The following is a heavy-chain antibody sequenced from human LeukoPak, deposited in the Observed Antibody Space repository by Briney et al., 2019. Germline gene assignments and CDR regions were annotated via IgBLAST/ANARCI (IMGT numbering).Heavy chain of an antibody. CDR1: GYTFTGYY. J-gene: IGHJ4*02. D-gene: IGHD2-2*01. CDR3: ARDLGYCSSTSCYYFDY. V-gene: IGHV1-2*02. Sequence: VSVKVSCKASGYTFTGYYMHWVRQAPGQGLEWMGWINPNSGGTNYAQKFQGRVTMTRDTSISTAYMELSRLRSDDTAVYYCARDLGYCSSTSCYYFDYWGQGTLVTVSS. CDR2: INPNSGGT.